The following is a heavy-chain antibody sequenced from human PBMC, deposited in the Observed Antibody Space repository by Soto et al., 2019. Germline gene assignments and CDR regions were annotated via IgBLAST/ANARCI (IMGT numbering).Heavy chain of an antibody. Sequence: QVQLQESGPGLVKPSETLSLTCTVSGGSVSSGSYYWSWIRQPPGKGLEWIGYIYYSGSTNYNPSLKSRVTISVDTSKNQCSLKLSSVTAADTAVYHCARDRSSSWYYYYGMDVWGQGTTVTVSS. V-gene: IGHV4-61*01. J-gene: IGHJ6*02. CDR2: IYYSGST. CDR3: ARDRSSSWYYYYGMDV. CDR1: GGSVSSGSYY. D-gene: IGHD6-13*01.